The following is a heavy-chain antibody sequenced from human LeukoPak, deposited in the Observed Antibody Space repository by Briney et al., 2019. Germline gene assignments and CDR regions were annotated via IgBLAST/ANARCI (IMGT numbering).Heavy chain of an antibody. CDR3: ARVAQSIAAPLDY. Sequence: GGSLRLSCAASGFTFGSYSMNWVRQAPGKGLEWVSSISSSSSYIYYADSVKGRFTISRDNAKNSLYLQMNSLRAEDTAVYYCARVAQSIAAPLDYWGQGTLVTVSS. V-gene: IGHV3-21*01. CDR2: ISSSSSYI. J-gene: IGHJ4*02. CDR1: GFTFGSYS. D-gene: IGHD6-6*01.